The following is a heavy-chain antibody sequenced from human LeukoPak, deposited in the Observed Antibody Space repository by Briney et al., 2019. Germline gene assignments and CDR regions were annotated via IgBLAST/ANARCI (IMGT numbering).Heavy chain of an antibody. V-gene: IGHV1-2*02. CDR2: INPNSGDT. CDR3: ARVLTPLYYDSSATSFDY. J-gene: IGHJ4*02. Sequence: ALVKVSCKASGYTFTGYYMHWVRQAPGQGLEWMGWINPNSGDTNYAQKFQGRVTMTRDTSISTAYMELSRLRSDDTAVYYCARVLTPLYYDSSATSFDYWGQGTLVTVSS. D-gene: IGHD3-22*01. CDR1: GYTFTGYY.